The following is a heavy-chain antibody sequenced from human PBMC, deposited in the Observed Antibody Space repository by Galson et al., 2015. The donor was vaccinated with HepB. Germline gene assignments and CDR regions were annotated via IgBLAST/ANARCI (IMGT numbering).Heavy chain of an antibody. J-gene: IGHJ3*02. CDR2: TYYRSKWSN. CDR1: GDSVSSNSAT. D-gene: IGHD2-8*01. CDR3: ARTKIGAFDI. V-gene: IGHV6-1*01. Sequence: CAISGDSVSSNSATWNWIRQSPSRGLGWLGRTYYRSKWSNDYAVSVKSRVTVNPDTSKNQFSLLLNSVTPEDTAVYYCARTKIGAFDIWGQGTMVTVSS.